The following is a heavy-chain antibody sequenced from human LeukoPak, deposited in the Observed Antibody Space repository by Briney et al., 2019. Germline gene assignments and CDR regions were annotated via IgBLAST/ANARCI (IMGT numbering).Heavy chain of an antibody. Sequence: SSQTLSLTCAISGDSVSSNSAAWNWIRQSPSRGLEWLGRTYYRSKWYNDYAVSVKSRISINPDTSKNQFTLQLNSVTPEDTAVYYCARDPTVGGPLPDAFDIWGQGTMVTVSS. D-gene: IGHD1-26*01. CDR3: ARDPTVGGPLPDAFDI. CDR1: GDSVSSNSAA. J-gene: IGHJ3*02. V-gene: IGHV6-1*01. CDR2: TYYRSKWYN.